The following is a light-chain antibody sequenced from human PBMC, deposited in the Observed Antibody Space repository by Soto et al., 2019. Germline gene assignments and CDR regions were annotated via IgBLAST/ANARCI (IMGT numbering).Light chain of an antibody. CDR3: QQYGTSLT. CDR2: GPS. Sequence: ESVSTQSPGTLSLSPGERATLSCRASQSVSSSHLAWYQQKPGQAPRLLIYGPSNRATGIPDRFSGSGSGTDFTLTIDRLEPEDFAVYYCQQYGTSLTVGGGTKVDIK. V-gene: IGKV3-20*01. CDR1: QSVSSSH. J-gene: IGKJ4*01.